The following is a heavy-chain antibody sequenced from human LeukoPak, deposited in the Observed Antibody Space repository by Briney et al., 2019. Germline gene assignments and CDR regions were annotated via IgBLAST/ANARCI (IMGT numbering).Heavy chain of an antibody. D-gene: IGHD1-14*01. CDR2: INWNGGST. CDR1: GFTFDDYG. V-gene: IGHV3-20*04. Sequence: GGSLRLSCAASGFTFDDYGISWVRQAPGKGLEWACGINWNGGSTGYADSVKGRFTISRDNAKNPLYLQMNSLRAEDTALYYCARAPPEYYYYYMDVWGKGTTVTVSS. J-gene: IGHJ6*03. CDR3: ARAPPEYYYYYMDV.